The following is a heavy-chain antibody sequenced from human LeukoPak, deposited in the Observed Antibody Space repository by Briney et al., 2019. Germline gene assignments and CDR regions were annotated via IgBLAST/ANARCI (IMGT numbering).Heavy chain of an antibody. Sequence: PGGSLRLSCAASGFTFSSYAMSWVRQAPGKGLEWVSALSGSGGSTYYADSVKGRFTISRDNSKNTLYLQMNSLRAEDTAVYYCAKAAAGTTHYGMDVWGQGTTVTVSS. D-gene: IGHD1/OR15-1a*01. J-gene: IGHJ6*02. CDR3: AKAAAGTTHYGMDV. CDR2: LSGSGGST. V-gene: IGHV3-23*01. CDR1: GFTFSSYA.